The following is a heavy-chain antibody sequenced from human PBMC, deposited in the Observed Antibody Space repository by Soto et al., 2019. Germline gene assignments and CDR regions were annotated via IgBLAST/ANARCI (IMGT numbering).Heavy chain of an antibody. CDR2: IRSKPYGETT. V-gene: IGHV3-49*03. CDR3: GTPGNSSYYYFFDY. J-gene: IGHJ4*02. CDR1: GFTFSSYA. Sequence: PGGSLRLSCAASGFTFSSYAMYWFRQAPGKGLEWVGFIRSKPYGETTEYAASVKGRFTISRDDSKSIAYLQMNSLKTEDTAVYYCGTPGNSSYYYFFDYWGQGTLVTVSS. D-gene: IGHD3-22*01.